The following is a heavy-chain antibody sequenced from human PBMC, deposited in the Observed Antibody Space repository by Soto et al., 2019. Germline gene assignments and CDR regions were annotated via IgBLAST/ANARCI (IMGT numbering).Heavy chain of an antibody. CDR1: GFTFDDYA. J-gene: IGHJ6*02. CDR2: ISWNSGSI. CDR3: AKGTPIHVYYEFWSGSGLDV. D-gene: IGHD3-3*01. Sequence: GGSLRLSCAASGFTFDDYAMHWVRQAPGKGLEWVSGISWNSGSIGYADSVKGRFTISRDNAKNSLYLQMNSLRAEDTAIYYCAKGTPIHVYYEFWSGSGLDVWGQGTTVTVSS. V-gene: IGHV3-9*01.